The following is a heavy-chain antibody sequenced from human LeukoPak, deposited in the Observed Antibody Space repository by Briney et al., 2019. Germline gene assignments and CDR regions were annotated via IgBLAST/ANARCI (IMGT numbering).Heavy chain of an antibody. Sequence: PGGSLRLSCAASGFTFDDYAMHWVRQAPGKGLEWVSGISWNSGSIGYADSVKGRFTISRDNAKNSLYLQMNSLRAEDTAVYYCAREEGILWRLRYWGQGTLVTVSS. J-gene: IGHJ4*02. D-gene: IGHD5-12*01. CDR1: GFTFDDYA. CDR3: AREEGILWRLRY. CDR2: ISWNSGSI. V-gene: IGHV3-9*01.